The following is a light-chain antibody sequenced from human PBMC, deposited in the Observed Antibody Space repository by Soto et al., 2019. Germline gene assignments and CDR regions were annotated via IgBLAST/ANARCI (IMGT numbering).Light chain of an antibody. V-gene: IGKV1-6*01. J-gene: IGKJ3*01. CDR3: LQKYFYPFT. CDR2: AAS. Sequence: AIQMTQSPSSLSASVGDRVTITCRASQGIRNDLDWFQQKPGKAAKLLIYAASNLQSGVPARFSGSGSGTDFTLTISSLQPEDFATYYCLQKYFYPFTFGPGTKVDIK. CDR1: QGIRND.